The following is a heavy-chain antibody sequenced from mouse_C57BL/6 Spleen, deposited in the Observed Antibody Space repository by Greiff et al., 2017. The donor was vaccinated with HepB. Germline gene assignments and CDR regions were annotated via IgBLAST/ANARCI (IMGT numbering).Heavy chain of an antibody. CDR1: GFTFSDYG. V-gene: IGHV5-17*01. Sequence: EVNLVESGGGLVKPGGSLKISCAASGFTFSDYGMHWVRQAPEKGLEWVAYISSGSSTIYYADTVKGRFTISRDNAKNTLFLQMTSLRSEDTAMYYCARRTCDYWGQGTTLTVSS. CDR2: ISSGSSTI. CDR3: ARRTCDY. J-gene: IGHJ2*01.